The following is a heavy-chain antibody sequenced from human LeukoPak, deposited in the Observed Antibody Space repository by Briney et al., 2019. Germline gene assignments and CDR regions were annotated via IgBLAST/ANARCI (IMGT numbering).Heavy chain of an antibody. J-gene: IGHJ4*02. CDR2: IYHSGST. CDR3: ARAKGYFDY. CDR1: GGSISSGGYS. Sequence: SQTLSLTCAVSGGSISSGGYSWSWIRQPPGKGLEWIGYIYHSGSTYYNPSLKSRVTISVDTSKNQFSLKLSSVTAADTAVYYCARAKGYFDYWGQGTLVTVSS. V-gene: IGHV4-30-2*01.